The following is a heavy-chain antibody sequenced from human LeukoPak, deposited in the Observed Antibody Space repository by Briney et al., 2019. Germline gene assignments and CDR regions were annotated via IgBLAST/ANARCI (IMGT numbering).Heavy chain of an antibody. D-gene: IGHD4-23*01. CDR1: GYTFTSYG. V-gene: IGHV1-18*01. CDR2: ISAYNGNT. Sequence: ASVEVSCKASGYTFTSYGISWVRQAPGQGLGWWGWISAYNGNTNYAQKLQGRGTMTTDTSTSTAYLELRSLRSDDTAVYYCASDYGGNSGDNWFDPWGQGTLVTVSS. J-gene: IGHJ5*02. CDR3: ASDYGGNSGDNWFDP.